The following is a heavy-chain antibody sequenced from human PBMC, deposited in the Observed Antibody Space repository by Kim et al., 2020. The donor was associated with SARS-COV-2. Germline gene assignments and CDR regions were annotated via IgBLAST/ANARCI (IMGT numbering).Heavy chain of an antibody. CDR1: GYTFTGYH. J-gene: IGHJ6*02. D-gene: IGHD2-15*01. CDR3: AREFRWTPGVRYYYNGMDV. CDR2: IDPNRGGT. V-gene: IGHV1-2*02. Sequence: ASVKVSCKASGYTFTGYHIHWVRQAPGHGLEWMGWIDPNRGGTKYSQKFQGRVTMTRDTSINTAYVEVSSLRSDDTAVYYCAREFRWTPGVRYYYNGMDVWGQGTTVTVSS.